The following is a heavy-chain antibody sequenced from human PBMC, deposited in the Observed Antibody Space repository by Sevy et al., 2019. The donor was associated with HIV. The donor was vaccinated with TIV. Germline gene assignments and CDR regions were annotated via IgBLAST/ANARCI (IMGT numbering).Heavy chain of an antibody. D-gene: IGHD5-12*01. CDR1: GGTIVSSGHY. J-gene: IGHJ6*02. CDR3: AREAGGYDYDYGMDV. CDR2: IYYNGHK. Sequence: SETLSLTCSVSGGTIVSSGHYWGWIRPTPGKGLEWLGSIYYNGHKYYSPSLKSRLTISIDTSKNQFSLNLSSVTAADTAIYFCAREAGGYDYDYGMDVWGQGTTVTVSS. V-gene: IGHV4-39*02.